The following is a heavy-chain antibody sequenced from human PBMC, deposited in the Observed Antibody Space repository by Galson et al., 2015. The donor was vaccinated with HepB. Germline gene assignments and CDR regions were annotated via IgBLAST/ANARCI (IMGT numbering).Heavy chain of an antibody. V-gene: IGHV4-39*07. J-gene: IGHJ6*02. CDR2: VYNRGSS. Sequence: SETLSLTCTVSGGSITSGSYYWGWIRQPPGKGPEWVGSVYNRGSSYSNPTLKSRVAVSLDTSRIQFSLKLRSVASADTAVYFCVRERASSPGETGNKYYYGRDGWGRGTTVTVSS. CDR1: GGSITSGSYY. CDR3: VRERASSPGETGNKYYYGRDG. D-gene: IGHD7-27*01.